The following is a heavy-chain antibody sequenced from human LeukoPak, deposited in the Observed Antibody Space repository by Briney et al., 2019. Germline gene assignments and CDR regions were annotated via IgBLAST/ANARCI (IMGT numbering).Heavy chain of an antibody. V-gene: IGHV1-2*02. CDR3: ARDGAYDSSGYYDYYMDV. J-gene: IGHJ6*03. CDR2: INPNSGGT. Sequence: ASVKVSCKASGGTFSSYAIKWVRQAPGQGLEGMGWINPNSGGTNYAQKFHGRVTMTRDTSISTAYMELSRLRSDDMAVYYCARDGAYDSSGYYDYYMDVWGKGTTVTVSS. D-gene: IGHD3-22*01. CDR1: GGTFSSYA.